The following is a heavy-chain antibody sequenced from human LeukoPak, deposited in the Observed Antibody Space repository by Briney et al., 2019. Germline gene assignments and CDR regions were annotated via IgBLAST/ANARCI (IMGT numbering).Heavy chain of an antibody. CDR3: AREDGLSQVGDY. J-gene: IGHJ4*02. CDR2: ISYDGSNK. D-gene: IGHD1-26*01. Sequence: GRSLRLSCAASGFTFSSYAMHWVRQAPGKGLEWVAVISYDGSNKYYADSVKGRFTISRDNSKNTLYLQMNSLRAEDTAMYYCAREDGLSQVGDYWGQGTLVTVSS. V-gene: IGHV3-30-3*01. CDR1: GFTFSSYA.